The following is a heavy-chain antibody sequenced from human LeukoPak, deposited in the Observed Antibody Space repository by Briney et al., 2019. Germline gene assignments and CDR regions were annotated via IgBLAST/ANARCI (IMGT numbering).Heavy chain of an antibody. V-gene: IGHV3-23*01. CDR2: IGSGGTI. CDR3: AKYRCSSASCRGSFDN. J-gene: IGHJ4*02. CDR1: GFTFSSYA. D-gene: IGHD2-2*01. Sequence: GGSLRLSCAASGFTFSSYAMSWVRQAPGKGLEWVSSIGSGGTIYYADSVKGRFTISRDNSKNTLYLQMDSLRAEDTAVYYCAKYRCSSASCRGSFDNWGQGTLVTVSS.